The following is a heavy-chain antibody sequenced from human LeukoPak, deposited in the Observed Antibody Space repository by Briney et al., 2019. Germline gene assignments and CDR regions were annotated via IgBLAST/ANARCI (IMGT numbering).Heavy chain of an antibody. Sequence: QSGGSLRLSCAASGFTFSTYSMNWVRQAPGKGLEWVSYISSSSSTRYYADSVQGRFTISRDNAKNSLYLQMNSLRAEDTAVYYCARDRQWEPQDYYYYMDVWGKGTTVTVSS. D-gene: IGHD1-26*01. CDR1: GFTFSTYS. J-gene: IGHJ6*03. CDR2: ISSSSSTR. V-gene: IGHV3-48*01. CDR3: ARDRQWEPQDYYYYMDV.